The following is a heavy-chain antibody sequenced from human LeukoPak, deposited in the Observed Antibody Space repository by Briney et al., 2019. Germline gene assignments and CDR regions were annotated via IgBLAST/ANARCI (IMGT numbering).Heavy chain of an antibody. V-gene: IGHV1-18*01. CDR2: ISAYNGNT. CDR3: ARDQNYGSGSGFDY. Sequence: ASVKVSCKASGGTFSSYAISWVRQAPGQGLEWMGWISAYNGNTNYAQKLQGRVTMTTDTSTSTAYMELRSLRSDDTAVYYCARDQNYGSGSGFDYWGQGTLVTVSS. CDR1: GGTFSSYA. J-gene: IGHJ4*02. D-gene: IGHD3-10*01.